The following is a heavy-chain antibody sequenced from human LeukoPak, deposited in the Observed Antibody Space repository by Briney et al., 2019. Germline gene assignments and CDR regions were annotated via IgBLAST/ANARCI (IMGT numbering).Heavy chain of an antibody. CDR1: GFTFSSYA. Sequence: PGGSLRLSCAASGFTFSSYAMHWVRQAPGKGLEWVAVISYDGSNKYYADSVKGRFTISRDNSKNTLYLQMNSLRAEDTAVYYCAKDLIWFGELLGVSDYWGQGTLVTVSS. CDR3: AKDLIWFGELLGVSDY. J-gene: IGHJ4*02. D-gene: IGHD3-10*01. V-gene: IGHV3-30-3*01. CDR2: ISYDGSNK.